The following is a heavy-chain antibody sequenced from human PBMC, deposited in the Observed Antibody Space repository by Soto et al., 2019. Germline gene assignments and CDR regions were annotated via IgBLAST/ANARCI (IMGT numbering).Heavy chain of an antibody. V-gene: IGHV1-8*02. D-gene: IGHD3-10*01. J-gene: IGHJ4*02. CDR1: GYTFTNFH. CDR2: MNPYSGDT. Sequence: QVQLVQSGAEVRKPGASVKVSCKASGYTFTNFHFNWVRQATGQGLKWIGWMNPYSGDTGYAQNFQGRVTMTRDTSINTAYMEMTSLTSDDTAVYYCARGSPGPVDHWGQGTPVTVSS. CDR3: ARGSPGPVDH.